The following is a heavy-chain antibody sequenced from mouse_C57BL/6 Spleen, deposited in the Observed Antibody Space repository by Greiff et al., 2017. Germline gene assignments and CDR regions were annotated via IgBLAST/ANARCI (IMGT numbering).Heavy chain of an antibody. CDR3: ARRGAYDGYYGFAY. CDR2: FHPGDGDT. V-gene: IGHV1-80*01. Sequence: VKLVESGAELVKPGASVKISCKASGYAFSSYWMNWVKQRPGTGLEWIGQFHPGDGDTNYNGKFNGKATLTADKSSSTAYMQLSSLTSEDSAVYFCARRGAYDGYYGFAYWGQGTLVTVSA. J-gene: IGHJ3*01. CDR1: GYAFSSYW. D-gene: IGHD2-3*01.